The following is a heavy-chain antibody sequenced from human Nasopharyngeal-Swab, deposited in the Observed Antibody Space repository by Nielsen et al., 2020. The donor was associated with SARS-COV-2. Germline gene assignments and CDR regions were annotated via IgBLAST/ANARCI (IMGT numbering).Heavy chain of an antibody. V-gene: IGHV3-9*03. J-gene: IGHJ6*02. CDR1: GFTFDDYA. D-gene: IGHD6-13*01. Sequence: GGSLRLSCAASGFTFDDYAMHWARQAPGKGLEWVSGISWNSGSIGYADSVKGRFTISRDNAKNSLYLQMNSLRAEDMALYYCAKDIGYSSPQGMDVWGQGTTVTVSS. CDR2: ISWNSGSI. CDR3: AKDIGYSSPQGMDV.